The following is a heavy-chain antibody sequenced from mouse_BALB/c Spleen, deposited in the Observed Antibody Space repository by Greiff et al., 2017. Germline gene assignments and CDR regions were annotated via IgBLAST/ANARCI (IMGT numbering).Heavy chain of an antibody. CDR1: GYTFTSYD. J-gene: IGHJ3*01. Sequence: QVQLQQSGAELVKPGASVKLSCKASGYTFTSYDINWVRQRPEQGLECIGWIFPGDGSTKYNEKFKGKATLTTDKSSSTAYMQLSRLTSEDSAVYFCARSGVRRGKLAYWGQGTLVTVSA. D-gene: IGHD2-14*01. CDR3: ARSGVRRGKLAY. V-gene: IGHV1-85*01. CDR2: IFPGDGST.